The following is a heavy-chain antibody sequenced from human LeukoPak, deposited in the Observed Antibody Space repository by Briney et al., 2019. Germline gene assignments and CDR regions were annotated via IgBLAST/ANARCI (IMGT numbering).Heavy chain of an antibody. V-gene: IGHV3-74*01. CDR3: AREGWELQNDY. CDR1: GFTFSHYP. D-gene: IGHD1-26*01. Sequence: GRSLRLSCAASGFTFSHYPMHWVRQAPGKGLVWVSRINTDGSSTNYADSVKGRFTISRDNAKNTLYLQMNSLRAEDTAVYYCAREGWELQNDYWGQGTLVTVSS. J-gene: IGHJ4*02. CDR2: INTDGSST.